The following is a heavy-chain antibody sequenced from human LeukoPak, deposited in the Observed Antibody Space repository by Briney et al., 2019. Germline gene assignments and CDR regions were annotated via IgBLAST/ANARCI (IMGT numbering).Heavy chain of an antibody. CDR1: GGSFSGYY. J-gene: IGHJ4*02. V-gene: IGHV4-34*01. CDR3: ARDCSGGSCSDDY. D-gene: IGHD2-15*01. Sequence: SETLSLTCAVYGGSFSGYYWSWIRQPPGKGLEWIGEINHSGSTNYSPSLKSRVTISVDTSKNQFSLNLSSVTAADTAVYYCARDCSGGSCSDDYWGQGTLVTVSS. CDR2: INHSGST.